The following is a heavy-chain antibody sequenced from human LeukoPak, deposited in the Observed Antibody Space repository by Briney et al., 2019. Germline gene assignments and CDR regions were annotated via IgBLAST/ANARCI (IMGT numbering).Heavy chain of an antibody. CDR2: ISSDGVSP. Sequence: PGGSLRLSCSASGFTFNNYALTWVRQTPGKGLECVSAISSDGVSPYYADSVRGRFTISRDNSKNTLYLQMNSLRVEDTAVYFCARDPGAFPYFFDSWGQGTLVTVSS. V-gene: IGHV3-23*01. D-gene: IGHD4/OR15-4a*01. J-gene: IGHJ4*02. CDR3: ARDPGAFPYFFDS. CDR1: GFTFNNYA.